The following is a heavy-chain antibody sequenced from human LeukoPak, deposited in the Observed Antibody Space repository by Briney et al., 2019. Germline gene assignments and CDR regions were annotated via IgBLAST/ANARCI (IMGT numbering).Heavy chain of an antibody. CDR2: INPNSGGT. CDR3: ARGRFLVGARNWFDP. J-gene: IGHJ5*02. D-gene: IGHD1-26*01. CDR1: GYTFTGYY. V-gene: IGHV1-2*02. Sequence: GASVTVSCKASGYTFTGYYMHWVRQAPGQGLEWMGWINPNSGGTNYAQKFQGRVTMTRDTSISTAYMELSRLRSDDTAVYYCARGRFLVGARNWFDPWGQGTLVTVSS.